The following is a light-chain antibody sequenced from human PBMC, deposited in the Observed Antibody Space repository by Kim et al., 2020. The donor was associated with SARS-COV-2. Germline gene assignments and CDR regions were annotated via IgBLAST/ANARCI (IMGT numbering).Light chain of an antibody. CDR2: QDN. CDR3: QAWDGSTHVV. V-gene: IGLV3-1*01. Sequence: SYELTQPPSVSVSPGQTSSITCSGDELGKKYVSWYQQRPGQSLVLVISQDNKRPSGIPDRFSGSNSGNRATLTISGTQAVDEADYYCQAWDGSTHVVFGG. J-gene: IGLJ2*01. CDR1: ELGKKY.